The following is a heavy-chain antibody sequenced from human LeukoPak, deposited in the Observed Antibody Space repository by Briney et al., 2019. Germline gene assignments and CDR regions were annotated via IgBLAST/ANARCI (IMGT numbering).Heavy chain of an antibody. J-gene: IGHJ6*02. CDR1: GGSINSYY. Sequence: PSETLSLTCTVSGGSINSYYWSWIRQPPGKGLEWIGYIYYTGSTNYNPSLKSRVTISVDTSKNQFSLKLSSVTAADTAVYYCARDGGYSYGRHYYYYGMDVWGQGTTVTVSS. V-gene: IGHV4-59*13. CDR3: ARDGGYSYGRHYYYYGMDV. CDR2: IYYTGST. D-gene: IGHD5-18*01.